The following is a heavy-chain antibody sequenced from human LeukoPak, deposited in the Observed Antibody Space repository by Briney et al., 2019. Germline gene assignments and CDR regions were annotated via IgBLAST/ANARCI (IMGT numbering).Heavy chain of an antibody. V-gene: IGHV1-46*01. D-gene: IGHD1-1*01. Sequence: ASVKVSCKASGYTFTTYYIHWVRQAPGQGLEWMGFINPSGGSTSYAQKFQGRVTMTRDTSTSTVYMDLSSLRSEDTAVYYCARNVGSSFDYWGQGTLVTVSS. CDR2: INPSGGST. CDR1: GYTFTTYY. J-gene: IGHJ4*02. CDR3: ARNVGSSFDY.